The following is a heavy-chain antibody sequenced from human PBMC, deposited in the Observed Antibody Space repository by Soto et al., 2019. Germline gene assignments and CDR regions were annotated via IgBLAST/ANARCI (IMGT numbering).Heavy chain of an antibody. CDR1: GFTFSNYG. J-gene: IGHJ3*01. Sequence: QMQLVESGGGVVQPGRSLRLSCAASGFTFSNYGMHWVRQAPGKGLEWVSLILNDGSEDFYRDSVKGRFTISRHNSRNSLYLQMNSLRDVDTALYYCVRDDDFGPNALDLWGQGTMVSVSS. V-gene: IGHV3-33*01. D-gene: IGHD1-1*01. CDR2: ILNDGSED. CDR3: VRDDDFGPNALDL.